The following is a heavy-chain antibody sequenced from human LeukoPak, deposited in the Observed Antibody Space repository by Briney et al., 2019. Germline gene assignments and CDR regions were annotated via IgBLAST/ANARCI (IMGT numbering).Heavy chain of an antibody. V-gene: IGHV3-30-3*01. CDR3: ARDLKATYYDIFNPLLGMDV. Sequence: GGSLRLSCAASGFTFSSYAMHWVRQAPGKGLEWVAVISYDGSNKYYADSVKGRFTISRDNSKNTLYLQMNSLRAEDTAVYYCARDLKATYYDIFNPLLGMDVWGQGTTVTVSS. CDR2: ISYDGSNK. D-gene: IGHD3-9*01. J-gene: IGHJ6*02. CDR1: GFTFSSYA.